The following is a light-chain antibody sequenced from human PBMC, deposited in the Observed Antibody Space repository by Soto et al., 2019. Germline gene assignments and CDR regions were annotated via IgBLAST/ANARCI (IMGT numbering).Light chain of an antibody. Sequence: DIQMTQSPSSLSASVGDRVTIICRASQSVSTRLAWYQQKPGKAPKVLIYDASSWEGGVPSRFTGSGSGTEFTLTISSLQSEDFALYYCQHYQGWPITFGQGTRLEIK. CDR2: DAS. CDR3: QHYQGWPIT. CDR1: QSVSTR. V-gene: IGKV1-5*02. J-gene: IGKJ5*01.